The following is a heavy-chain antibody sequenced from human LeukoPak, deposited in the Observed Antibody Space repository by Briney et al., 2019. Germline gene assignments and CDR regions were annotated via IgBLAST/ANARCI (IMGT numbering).Heavy chain of an antibody. Sequence: KASETLSLTCTVSGGSISSYYWSWIRQPPGKGLEWIGYIYYSGSTNYNPSLKSRVTISVDTSKNQFSLKLSSVTAADTAVYYCARGRDFWERDYWGQGTLVTVSS. D-gene: IGHD3-3*01. CDR3: ARGRDFWERDY. CDR2: IYYSGST. J-gene: IGHJ4*02. CDR1: GGSISSYY. V-gene: IGHV4-59*01.